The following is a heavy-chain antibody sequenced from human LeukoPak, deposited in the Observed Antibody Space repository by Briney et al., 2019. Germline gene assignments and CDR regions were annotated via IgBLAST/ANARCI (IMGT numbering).Heavy chain of an antibody. V-gene: IGHV1-18*01. CDR1: DYTFTSYG. D-gene: IGHD3-22*01. J-gene: IGHJ1*01. CDR3: AREGYYDSGGYSTTEYFQH. Sequence: ASVKVSCKASDYTFTSYGISWVRQAPGQGLEWMGWISAYNGNTNYAQKLQGRVTMTTDTSTSTAYMELRSLRSDDTAVYYCAREGYYDSGGYSTTEYFQHRGQGTLVTVSS. CDR2: ISAYNGNT.